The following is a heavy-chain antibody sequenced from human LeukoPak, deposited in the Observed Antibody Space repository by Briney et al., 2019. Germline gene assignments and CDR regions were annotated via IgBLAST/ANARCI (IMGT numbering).Heavy chain of an antibody. CDR1: GFTFSNYA. CDR2: ISGGGGRT. J-gene: IGHJ4*02. D-gene: IGHD3-22*01. CDR3: AKDGPTYYDSSGYYSSLPDF. Sequence: HPGGSLRLSCAASGFTFSNYAMSWVRQAPGKGLEWVSVISGGGGRTYYADSVKGRFTISRDNSKNTLYLQMNSLRAEDTAVYYCAKDGPTYYDSSGYYSSLPDFWGQGTLVTVSS. V-gene: IGHV3-23*01.